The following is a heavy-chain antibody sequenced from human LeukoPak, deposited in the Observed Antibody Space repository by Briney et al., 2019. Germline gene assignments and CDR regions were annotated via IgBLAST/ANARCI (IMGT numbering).Heavy chain of an antibody. V-gene: IGHV4-39*01. CDR3: ATGRFGELLTYFDY. J-gene: IGHJ4*02. D-gene: IGHD3-10*01. CDR2: TYYSGST. CDR1: GGSISSSSYY. Sequence: PSETLSLTCTVSGGSISSSSYYWGWIRQPPGKGLEWIGSTYYSGSTYYNPSLKSRVTISVDTSKNQFSLKLSSVTAADTAVYYCATGRFGELLTYFDYWGQGTLVTVSS.